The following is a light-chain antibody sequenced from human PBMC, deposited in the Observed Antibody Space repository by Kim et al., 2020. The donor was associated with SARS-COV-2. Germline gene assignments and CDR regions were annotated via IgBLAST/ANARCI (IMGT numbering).Light chain of an antibody. CDR3: NSRDSSDNQRV. CDR1: SLRGYY. Sequence: SSELTQDPAVSVALGQTVRITCQGDSLRGYYESWYQQKPGQAPVLVIYGKNTRPSGIPDRFSGSSSGNTASLTITGAQAEDEADYYCNSRDSSDNQRVFGGGTQLTVL. CDR2: GKN. J-gene: IGLJ2*01. V-gene: IGLV3-19*01.